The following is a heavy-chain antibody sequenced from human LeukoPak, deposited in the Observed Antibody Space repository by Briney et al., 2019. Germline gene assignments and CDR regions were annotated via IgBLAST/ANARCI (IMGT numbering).Heavy chain of an antibody. V-gene: IGHV1-69*13. D-gene: IGHD3-9*01. J-gene: IGHJ3*02. CDR3: ARFGGHFDWYIDAFDI. CDR2: IIPIFGTA. Sequence: ASVKVSCKASGGTFSSYAISWVRQAPGQGLEWMGGIIPIFGTANYAQKFQGRVTITADESTSTAYMELSSLRSEDTAVYYCARFGGHFDWYIDAFDIWGQGTMVTVSS. CDR1: GGTFSSYA.